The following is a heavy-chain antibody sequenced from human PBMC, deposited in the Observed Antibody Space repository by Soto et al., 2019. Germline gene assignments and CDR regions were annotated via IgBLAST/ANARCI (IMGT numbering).Heavy chain of an antibody. CDR1: GYTFSSYG. CDR3: ARAYGDYYFDY. CDR2: ISTYKGDT. D-gene: IGHD4-17*01. J-gene: IGHJ4*02. Sequence: QVQLVQSGAEVKKPGASVKVSCKTSGYTFSSYGISWVRQAPGQGLEWMGWISTYKGDTHYVQNLQGRVTLTTDTSTSKAYMELRSLRSDDTAVYYCARAYGDYYFDYWGQGTLVTVSS. V-gene: IGHV1-18*01.